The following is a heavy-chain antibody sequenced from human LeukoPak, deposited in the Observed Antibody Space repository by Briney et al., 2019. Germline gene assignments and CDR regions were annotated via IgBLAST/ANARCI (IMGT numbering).Heavy chain of an antibody. CDR1: GGTFSSYA. V-gene: IGHV1-8*02. CDR3: ARAKPLCDY. CDR2: MNPNSGNT. J-gene: IGHJ4*02. D-gene: IGHD2-2*01. Sequence: GSSVKVSCKASGGTFSSYAISWVRQAPGQGLEWMGWMNPNSGNTGYAQKFQGRVTMTRNTSISTAYMELSSLRSEDTAVYYCARAKPLCDYWGQGTLVTVSS.